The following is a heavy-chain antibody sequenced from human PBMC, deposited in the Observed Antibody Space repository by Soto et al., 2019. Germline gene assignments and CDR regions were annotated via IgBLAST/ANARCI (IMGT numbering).Heavy chain of an antibody. J-gene: IGHJ3*02. V-gene: IGHV4-39*01. CDR2: IYYSGST. CDR3: ARQDRAGSSFDAFDI. D-gene: IGHD1-26*01. CDR1: GGSISRSSYY. Sequence: QLQLQESGPGLVKPSETLSLTCTVSGGSISRSSYYWGWIRQPPGKGLEWIGSIYYSGSTDYNPSPKSRGTTAVDTSKNQFSLKLSSVTAADTAVYYCARQDRAGSSFDAFDIWGQGTMVTVSS.